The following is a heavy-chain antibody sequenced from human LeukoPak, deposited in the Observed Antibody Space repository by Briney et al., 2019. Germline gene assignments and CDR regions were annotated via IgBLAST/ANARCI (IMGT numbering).Heavy chain of an antibody. Sequence: SETLSLTCAVSGYSISSGYYWGWNRQPPGKGLEWIGSIYHSGSTYYNPSLKSRVTISVDTSKNQFSLKLSSVTAADTAVYYCAREMTTVTTTIDYWGQGTLVTVSS. CDR3: AREMTTVTTTIDY. J-gene: IGHJ4*02. V-gene: IGHV4-38-2*01. D-gene: IGHD4-17*01. CDR1: GYSISSGYY. CDR2: IYHSGST.